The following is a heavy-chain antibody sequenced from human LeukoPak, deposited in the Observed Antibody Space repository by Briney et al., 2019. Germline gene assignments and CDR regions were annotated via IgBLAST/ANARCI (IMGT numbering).Heavy chain of an antibody. J-gene: IGHJ4*02. CDR1: GRSFSGYY. CDR3: ARGLNPTYYYGSGSHSFDY. CDR2: INHSGST. D-gene: IGHD3-10*01. Sequence: PSETLSLTCAVYGRSFSGYYWSWIRQPPGKGLDWSGEINHSGSTNYNPSLKSRVTISVDTSKNQFSLKLSSVTAADTAVYYCARGLNPTYYYGSGSHSFDYWGQGTLVTVSS. V-gene: IGHV4-34*01.